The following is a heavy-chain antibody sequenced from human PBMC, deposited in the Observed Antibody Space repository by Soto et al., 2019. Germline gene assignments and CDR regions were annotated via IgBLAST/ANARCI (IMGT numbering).Heavy chain of an antibody. CDR3: ARDTPPTDY. V-gene: IGHV1-18*01. J-gene: IGHJ4*02. CDR1: GYTFTSYH. Sequence: QVQLAQTGAEVKKPGASVKVSCKTSGYTFTSYHISWVRQAPGQGLEWMGWISAYNTNTNYAQKFQGRVTMTTDTLTSTAYMELRSLGSDDTAVYYCARDTPPTDYWGQGTLVTVSS. CDR2: ISAYNTNT.